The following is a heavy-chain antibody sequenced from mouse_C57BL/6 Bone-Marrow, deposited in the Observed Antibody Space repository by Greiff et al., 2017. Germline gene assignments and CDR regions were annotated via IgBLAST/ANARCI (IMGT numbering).Heavy chain of an antibody. J-gene: IGHJ2*01. CDR3: ARREDYCYYGY. V-gene: IGHV8-12*01. D-gene: IGHD1-1*01. CDR2: IYWDDDK. CDR1: GFSLSTSGMG. Sequence: QVTLKVSGPGLLQPSQSLSLTCSFSGFSLSTSGMGVSWIRQPTGKGLEWLAHIYWDDDKRYNPSLKSRLTISKDTSRNPVFLKITSVDTADTATYYCARREDYCYYGYWGQGTTLTVSS.